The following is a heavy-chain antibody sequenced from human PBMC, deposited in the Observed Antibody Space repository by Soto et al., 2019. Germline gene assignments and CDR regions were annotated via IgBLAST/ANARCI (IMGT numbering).Heavy chain of an antibody. CDR2: IDPSDSYT. Sequence: GESLKISCMGSGYGFTSYWISWVRQMPGKGLEWMGRIDPSDSYTNYSPSFQGHVTISADKSISTAYLQWSSLKASDTAMYYCARRLTYCGGDCSPDYYYYYGMDVRGKGTTVTVSS. CDR3: ARRLTYCGGDCSPDYYYYYGMDV. D-gene: IGHD2-21*02. V-gene: IGHV5-10-1*01. CDR1: GYGFTSYW. J-gene: IGHJ6*04.